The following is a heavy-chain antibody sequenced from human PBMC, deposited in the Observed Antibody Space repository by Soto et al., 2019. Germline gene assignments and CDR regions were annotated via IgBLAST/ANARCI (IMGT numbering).Heavy chain of an antibody. CDR2: ISYDGSNK. Sequence: QVQLVESGGGVIQPGRSLRLSCAASGFTFSSYAMHWVRQAPGKGLEWVAVISYDGSNKYYADSVKGRFTISRDNSKNTMYLQMNSLRAEDTAVYYCARDRISSSSWYDYLGQGTLVTVSS. CDR1: GFTFSSYA. J-gene: IGHJ4*02. CDR3: ARDRISSSSWYDY. V-gene: IGHV3-30-3*01. D-gene: IGHD6-13*01.